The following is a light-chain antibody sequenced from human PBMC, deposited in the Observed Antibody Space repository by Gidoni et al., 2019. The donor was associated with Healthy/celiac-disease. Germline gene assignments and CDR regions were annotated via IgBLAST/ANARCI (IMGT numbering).Light chain of an antibody. Sequence: DIQMTQSPSTLSASVGDRVTIPCRASQSISSWLAWYQQKPGKAPKLLIYKASSLESGVPARFSGSGSGTEFTLTISSLQAEDVATYYCQQYNSYPWTFGQGTKVEIK. CDR2: KAS. V-gene: IGKV1-5*03. CDR3: QQYNSYPWT. J-gene: IGKJ1*01. CDR1: QSISSW.